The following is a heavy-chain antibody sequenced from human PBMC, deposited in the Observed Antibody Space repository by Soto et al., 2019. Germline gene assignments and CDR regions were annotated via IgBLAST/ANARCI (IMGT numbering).Heavy chain of an antibody. CDR2: IYSSGST. CDR1: GDSVSSGSSH. CDR3: ARLINAAFDF. J-gene: IGHJ4*02. D-gene: IGHD3-10*01. Sequence: QVHLQESGPGLVKPSETLSLTCTVSGDSVSSGSSHWNWIRQPPGKGLEWIGYIYSSGSTSYNPSLKSRVTISVDTSKNQFSLKLRSVTAADTAVYYCARLINAAFDFWGQGTLVTVSS. V-gene: IGHV4-61*01.